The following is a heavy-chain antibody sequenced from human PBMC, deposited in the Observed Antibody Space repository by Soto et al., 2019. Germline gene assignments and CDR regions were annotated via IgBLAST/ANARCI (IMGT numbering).Heavy chain of an antibody. CDR2: IYHSGST. D-gene: IGHD3-10*02. J-gene: IGHJ6*02. V-gene: IGHV4-4*02. CDR3: ASVRGGYYYAMDV. Sequence: SETLPLTCAVSCGSISSSNWWSWVRHPPGKGLEWIGEIYHSGSTNYNPSLKSRVTISVDKSKNQFSLKLSSVTAADTAVYYCASVRGGYYYAMDVWGQGTTVTVSS. CDR1: CGSISSSNW.